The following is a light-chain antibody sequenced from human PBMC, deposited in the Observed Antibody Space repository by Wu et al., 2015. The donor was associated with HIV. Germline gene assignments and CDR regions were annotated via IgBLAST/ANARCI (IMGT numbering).Light chain of an antibody. CDR1: QSVTSGY. V-gene: IGKV3-20*01. J-gene: IGKJ5*01. CDR3: QQYSSSPIT. CDR2: ETS. Sequence: ENVLTQSPDTLSVSVGQRVTLSCRASQSVTSGYLAWYQQKPGQAPRLLIYETSNRATGIPDRFGGSGSGTDFTLIISRVEPEDFAVYSCQQYSSSPITFGQGTRLEI.